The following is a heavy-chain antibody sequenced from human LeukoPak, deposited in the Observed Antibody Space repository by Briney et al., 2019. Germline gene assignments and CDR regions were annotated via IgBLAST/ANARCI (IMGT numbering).Heavy chain of an antibody. CDR3: ARAKGLTYYYDSSGYYFDY. V-gene: IGHV3-53*01. CDR2: IYSGGST. CDR1: GFTVSSNY. J-gene: IGHJ4*02. D-gene: IGHD3-22*01. Sequence: PRGSLRLSCAASGFTVSSNYMSWVRQAPGKGLEWVSVIYSGGSTYYADSVKGRFTISRDNSKNTLYLQMNSLRAEDTAVYYCARAKGLTYYYDSSGYYFDYWGQGTLVTVSS.